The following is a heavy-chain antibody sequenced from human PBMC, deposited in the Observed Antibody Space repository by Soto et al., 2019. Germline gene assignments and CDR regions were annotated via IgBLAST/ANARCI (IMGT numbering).Heavy chain of an antibody. D-gene: IGHD2-2*01. CDR2: IKQDGSEK. CDR3: ARDSFYGTSPNWFDP. CDR1: GFTFSSYW. Sequence: PGGSLRLSCAASGFTFSSYWMSWVRQAPGKGLEWVANIKQDGSEKYYVDSVKGRFTISRDNAKNSLYLQMNSLRAEDTAVYYCARDSFYGTSPNWFDPWGQGTLVTVSS. J-gene: IGHJ5*02. V-gene: IGHV3-7*01.